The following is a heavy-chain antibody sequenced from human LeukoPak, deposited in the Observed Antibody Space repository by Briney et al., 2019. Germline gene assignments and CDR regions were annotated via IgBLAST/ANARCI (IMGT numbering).Heavy chain of an antibody. Sequence: SETLSLTCTVSGGSISSSSYYWGWIRQPPGKGLEWIGSIYYSGSTYYNPSLKSRVTISVDTSKNQFSLKLSSVTAADTAVYYCARGGFYDFWSGYSSYFDYWGQGTLVTVSS. J-gene: IGHJ4*02. D-gene: IGHD3-3*01. CDR2: IYYSGST. V-gene: IGHV4-39*07. CDR1: GGSISSSSYY. CDR3: ARGGFYDFWSGYSSYFDY.